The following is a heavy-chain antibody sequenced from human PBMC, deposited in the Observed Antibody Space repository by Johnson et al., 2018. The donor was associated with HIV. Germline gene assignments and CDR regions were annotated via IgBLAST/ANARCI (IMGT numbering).Heavy chain of an antibody. CDR3: ARDPEGAPPLGAFDI. D-gene: IGHD1-26*01. Sequence: VQLVESGGGVVRPGGSLRLSCAASGFTFDDYGMSWVRQAPGQGLEWVSGINWNGGSTGYADSVKGRFTISRDNAKNSLYLQMNSLRAEDTAVYYCARDPEGAPPLGAFDIWGQGTMVTVSS. J-gene: IGHJ3*02. V-gene: IGHV3-20*04. CDR1: GFTFDDYG. CDR2: INWNGGST.